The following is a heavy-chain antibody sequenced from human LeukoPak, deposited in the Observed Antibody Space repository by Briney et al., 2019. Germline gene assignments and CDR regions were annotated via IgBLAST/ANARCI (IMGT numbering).Heavy chain of an antibody. J-gene: IGHJ5*02. CDR3: ARNFWGLGINANWFDP. CDR2: IYPGDSDT. D-gene: IGHD3-3*01. V-gene: IGHV5-51*01. CDR1: GYSFTSYW. Sequence: GESLKISCKGSGYSFTSYWIGWVRQMPGKGLEWMGIIYPGDSDTRYSPSFQGQVTISADKSTSTAYLQWSSLKASDTAMYYCARNFWGLGINANWFDPWGQGTLVTVSS.